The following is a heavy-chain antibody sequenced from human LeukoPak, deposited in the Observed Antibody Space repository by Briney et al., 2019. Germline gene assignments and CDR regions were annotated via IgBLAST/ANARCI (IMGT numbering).Heavy chain of an antibody. V-gene: IGHV3-49*03. D-gene: IGHD3-22*01. CDR1: GFTFGDYA. CDR3: TRATEDSSGYYPPYYFDD. Sequence: GGSLRLSCTASGFTFGDYAMSWFRQAPGKGLEWVGFIRSKAYGGTTEYAASVKGRFTISRDDSKSIAYLQMNSLKTEDTAVYYCTRATEDSSGYYPPYYFDDWGQGTLVTASS. J-gene: IGHJ4*02. CDR2: IRSKAYGGTT.